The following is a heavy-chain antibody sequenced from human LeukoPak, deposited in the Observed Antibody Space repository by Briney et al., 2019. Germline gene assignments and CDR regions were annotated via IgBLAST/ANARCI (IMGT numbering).Heavy chain of an antibody. D-gene: IGHD2-21*02. CDR3: ARFCDGDCFLDY. CDR2: IYHSGTT. J-gene: IGHJ4*02. Sequence: PSETLSLTCTVSGFSITSGYFWGWVRQPPGKGLEWIGNIYHSGTTYYKSSLKSRVTISIDASKNQFSLRLNSVTAADTAVYYCARFCDGDCFLDYWGQGTPVTVSS. V-gene: IGHV4-38-2*02. CDR1: GFSITSGYF.